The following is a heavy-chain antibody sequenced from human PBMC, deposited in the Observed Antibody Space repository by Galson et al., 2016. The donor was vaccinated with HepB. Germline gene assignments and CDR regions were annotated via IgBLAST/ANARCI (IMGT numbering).Heavy chain of an antibody. V-gene: IGHV1-69*13. CDR2: IIPLSHTA. D-gene: IGHD2-21*02. CDR3: ARGGPSNQALLFPEPLRT. J-gene: IGHJ4*02. Sequence: SVKVSCKASGETFRNYRIDWVRQAPGQGLEWMGGIIPLSHTANYAQNFQVRVTITADESTSSSYLELSSLKPEDTAVYYCARGGPSNQALLFPEPLRTWGQGTLITVSS. CDR1: GETFRNYR.